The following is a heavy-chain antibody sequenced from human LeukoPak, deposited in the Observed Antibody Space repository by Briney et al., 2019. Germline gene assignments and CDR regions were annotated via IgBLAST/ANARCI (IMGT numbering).Heavy chain of an antibody. J-gene: IGHJ5*02. CDR3: AREYDFWSGTNWFDP. CDR2: IYYSGST. V-gene: IGHV4-30-4*08. CDR1: GGSISSGDYY. D-gene: IGHD3-3*01. Sequence: SETLSLTCTVSGGSISSGDYYWSWIRQPPGKGLEWIGYIYYSGSTYYNPSLKSRVTISVDTSKNQFSLKLSSVTAADTAVYYCAREYDFWSGTNWFDPWGQGTLVTVSS.